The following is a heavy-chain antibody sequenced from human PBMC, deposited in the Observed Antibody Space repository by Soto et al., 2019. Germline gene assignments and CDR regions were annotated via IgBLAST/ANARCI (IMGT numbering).Heavy chain of an antibody. CDR2: IYYSERTSYNSGST. CDR1: GDSMTSSSYY. CDR3: AAGEASSRNLAPYYLDF. J-gene: IGHJ4*02. V-gene: IGHV4-39*07. D-gene: IGHD6-13*01. Sequence: PSETLSLTCTVSGDSMTSSSYYWGWIRQPPGKGLEWIGSIYYSERTSYNSGSTYYSPSLRSRVTISEDTSKNQFSLKLLSVTTADTAVYFCAAGEASSRNLAPYYLDFWGQGTLVTV.